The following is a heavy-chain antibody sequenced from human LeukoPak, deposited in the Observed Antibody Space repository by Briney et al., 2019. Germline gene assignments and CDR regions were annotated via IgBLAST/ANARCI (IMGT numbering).Heavy chain of an antibody. D-gene: IGHD4-17*01. CDR2: IGGSGTTI. CDR1: GFTFNDYY. V-gene: IGHV3-11*04. CDR3: ARGLVNGNYPFKS. J-gene: IGHJ5*02. Sequence: KPGGSLRLXCAASGFTFNDYYMSWIRQAPGKGLEWVSYIGGSGTTIYYADSVKGRFTISRDNAKKSLYLEMNSLRAEDTAVYYCARGLVNGNYPFKSWGQGTLVTVSS.